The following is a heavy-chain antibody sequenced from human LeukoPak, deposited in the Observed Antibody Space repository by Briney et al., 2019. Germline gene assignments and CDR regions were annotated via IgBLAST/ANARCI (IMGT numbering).Heavy chain of an antibody. CDR3: ARDAGAAAGRRYYYYYGMDV. CDR1: GGSFSGYY. D-gene: IGHD6-13*01. V-gene: IGHV4-4*07. J-gene: IGHJ6*02. CDR2: IYTSGST. Sequence: SETLSLTCAVYGGSFSGYYWSWIRQPAGKGLEWIGRIYTSGSTNYNPSLKSRVTMSVDTSKNQFSLKLSSVTAADTAVYYCARDAGAAAGRRYYYYYGMDVWGQGTTVTVSS.